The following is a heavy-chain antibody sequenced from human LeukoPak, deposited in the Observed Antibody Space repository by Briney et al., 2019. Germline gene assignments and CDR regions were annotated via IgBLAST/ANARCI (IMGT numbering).Heavy chain of an antibody. CDR3: ARSELLWFGELSPTFDP. CDR2: ISAYNGNT. CDR1: GYTFTSYG. V-gene: IGHV1-18*01. D-gene: IGHD3-10*01. J-gene: IGHJ5*02. Sequence: ASVKVSCKASGYTFTSYGISWVRQAPGQGLEWMGWISAYNGNTNYAQKLQGRVTMTTDTSTSTAYMELRSLRSDDTAVYYCARSELLWFGELSPTFDPWGREPWSPSPQ.